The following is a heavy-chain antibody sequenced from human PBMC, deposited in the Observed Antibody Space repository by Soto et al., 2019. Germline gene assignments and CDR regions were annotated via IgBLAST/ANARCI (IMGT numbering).Heavy chain of an antibody. CDR2: IYYSGSA. CDR1: GGSITSGDYY. V-gene: IGHV4-30-4*01. Sequence: SETLSLTCNVSGGSITSGDYYWSWVRQPPGKGLEWIGYIYYSGSAYYNPSLKTRLAMSVDMSNNHFSLKLSSVTAADTAVYYCARINIAGTFYYDNWGQGTPVTVS. CDR3: ARINIAGTFYYDN. D-gene: IGHD6-13*01. J-gene: IGHJ4*02.